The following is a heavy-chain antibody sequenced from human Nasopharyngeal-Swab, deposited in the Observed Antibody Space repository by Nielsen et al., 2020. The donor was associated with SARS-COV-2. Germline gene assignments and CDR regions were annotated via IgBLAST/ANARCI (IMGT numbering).Heavy chain of an antibody. CDR1: GFIFGDYW. CDR3: ARGSNRNVVVVAATPVYFDY. J-gene: IGHJ4*02. Sequence: GESLKISCEASGFIFGDYWMTWVRQAPGKGLEWVANIHQHGNDKYYVDSVRGRFTISRDNAKNSLYLQMNSLRAEDTAVYYCARGSNRNVVVVAATPVYFDYWGQGTLVTVSS. D-gene: IGHD2-15*01. V-gene: IGHV3-7*03. CDR2: IHQHGNDK.